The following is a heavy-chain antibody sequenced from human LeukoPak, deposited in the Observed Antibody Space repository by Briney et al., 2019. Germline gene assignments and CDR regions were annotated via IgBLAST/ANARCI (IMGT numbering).Heavy chain of an antibody. CDR2: IRSRSTYT. J-gene: IGHJ4*02. CDR3: ARGDDYGDRYYFDY. D-gene: IGHD4-17*01. V-gene: IGHV3-21*01. Sequence: GGSLRLTCAASGFTFRSYNLNWVRQAPGKGLEWVSSIRSRSTYTYYADSVKGRFTISRDNARNSLYLQMNSLRPEDTAVYYCARGDDYGDRYYFDYWGQGILVTVSS. CDR1: GFTFRSYN.